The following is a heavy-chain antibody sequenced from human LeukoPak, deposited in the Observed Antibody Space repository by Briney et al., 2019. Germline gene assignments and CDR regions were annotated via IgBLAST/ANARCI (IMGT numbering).Heavy chain of an antibody. Sequence: SETLSLTCTVSGGSISSGDYYWSWIRQPPGKGLEWIGYIYYSGSTYYNPSLKSRVTISVDTSKNQFSLKLSSVTAADTAVYYCATSTTGDAFDICGQGTMVTVSS. CDR2: IYYSGST. J-gene: IGHJ3*02. V-gene: IGHV4-30-4*08. D-gene: IGHD4-17*01. CDR1: GGSISSGDYY. CDR3: ATSTTGDAFDI.